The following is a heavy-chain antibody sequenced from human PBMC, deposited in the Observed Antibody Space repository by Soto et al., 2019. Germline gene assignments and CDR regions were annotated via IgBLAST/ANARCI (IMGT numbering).Heavy chain of an antibody. CDR1: GYTFSGYY. D-gene: IGHD3-3*02. J-gene: IGHJ4*02. Sequence: ASVKVSCKASGYTFSGYYMHWVRQAPGQGLEWMGWINTLSGDTSFPQKFKGRLAMTRDTSIDTAFMEVSRLTSDDTAIYYCARSLLKVILPLGYWGEGTLGTVSS. CDR3: ARSLLKVILPLGY. V-gene: IGHV1-2*02. CDR2: INTLSGDT.